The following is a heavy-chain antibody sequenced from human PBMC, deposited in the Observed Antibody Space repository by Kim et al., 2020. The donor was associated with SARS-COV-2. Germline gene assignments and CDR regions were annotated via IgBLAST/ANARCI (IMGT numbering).Heavy chain of an antibody. Sequence: SETLSPTCAVYGGSFSSYYWSWIRQPPGKGLEYIGEINHSGSANYNPSLKSRVSISVDTSKNQFSLNLSSVTAADTAVYYCSRGVHRTSRNRSWFDPWGQGTLVTVSS. J-gene: IGHJ5*02. CDR2: INHSGSA. D-gene: IGHD2-2*01. CDR3: SRGVHRTSRNRSWFDP. V-gene: IGHV4-34*01. CDR1: GGSFSSYY.